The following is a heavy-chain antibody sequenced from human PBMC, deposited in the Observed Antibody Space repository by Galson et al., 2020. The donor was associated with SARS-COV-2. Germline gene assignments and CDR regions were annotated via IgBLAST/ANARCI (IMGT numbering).Heavy chain of an antibody. Sequence: GESLKISCAASGFTFSSYGMHWVRQAPGKGLEWVAVISYDGSNKYYADSVKGRFTISRDNSKNTLYLQMNSLRAEDTAVYYCAKDWGYSSSWIYDYSGMDVWGQGTTVTVSS. D-gene: IGHD6-13*01. J-gene: IGHJ6*02. V-gene: IGHV3-30*18. CDR2: ISYDGSNK. CDR3: AKDWGYSSSWIYDYSGMDV. CDR1: GFTFSSYG.